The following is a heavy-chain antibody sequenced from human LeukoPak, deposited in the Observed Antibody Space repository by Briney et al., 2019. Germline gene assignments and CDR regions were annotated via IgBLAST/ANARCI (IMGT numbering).Heavy chain of an antibody. CDR2: LYYSGST. CDR1: GGSISSYY. Sequence: SETLSLTCTVSGGSISSYYWSWIWQRPGQGMVWIGYLYYSGSTNYNPSLKSRVTISVDTSKNQFSLKLSSVTAADTAVYYCARGRDYYGSGSYYIFDYWGQGTLVTVSS. J-gene: IGHJ4*02. D-gene: IGHD3-10*01. CDR3: ARGRDYYGSGSYYIFDY. V-gene: IGHV4-59*01.